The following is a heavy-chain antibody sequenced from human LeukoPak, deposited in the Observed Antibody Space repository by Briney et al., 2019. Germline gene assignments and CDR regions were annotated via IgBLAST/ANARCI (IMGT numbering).Heavy chain of an antibody. Sequence: GGSLRLSCVASGFTFSDYWMSWVRQAPGKGLEWEANIKQDGSVKHYVDSVKGRFTISRDNAQNSLYLQMNRLRAGDMAVYYCATNWNYRFDYWGQGTLVTVSS. CDR3: ATNWNYRFDY. CDR1: GFTFSDYW. CDR2: IKQDGSVK. J-gene: IGHJ4*02. D-gene: IGHD1-7*01. V-gene: IGHV3-7*01.